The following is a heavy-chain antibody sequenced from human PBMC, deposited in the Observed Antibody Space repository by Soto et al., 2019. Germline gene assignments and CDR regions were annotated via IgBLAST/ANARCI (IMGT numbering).Heavy chain of an antibody. D-gene: IGHD6-13*01. CDR2: IYYSGST. CDR3: ARHQSHSSSYVDP. Sequence: QLQLQESGPGLVKPSETLSLTCTVSGGSISSSSYYWGWIRQPPGKGLEWIGSIYYSGSTYYNPSLKSRVTISVDPSKTQFSLKLSSVTAADTAVYYCARHQSHSSSYVDPWGQGTLVTVSS. V-gene: IGHV4-39*01. J-gene: IGHJ5*02. CDR1: GGSISSSSYY.